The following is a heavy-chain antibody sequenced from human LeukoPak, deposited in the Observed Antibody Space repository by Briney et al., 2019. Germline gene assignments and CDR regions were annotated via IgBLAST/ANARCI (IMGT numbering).Heavy chain of an antibody. CDR2: ISGSGGST. J-gene: IGHJ4*02. CDR1: GFTFSSYA. CDR3: AKVYSRQYYFDY. V-gene: IGHV3-23*01. Sequence: GGSLRLSCAASGFTFSSYAMSWVCQAPGKGLEWVSAISGSGGSTYYADSVKGRFTISRDNSKNTLYLQMNSLRAEDTAVYYCAKVYSRQYYFDYWGQGTLVTVSS. D-gene: IGHD2-15*01.